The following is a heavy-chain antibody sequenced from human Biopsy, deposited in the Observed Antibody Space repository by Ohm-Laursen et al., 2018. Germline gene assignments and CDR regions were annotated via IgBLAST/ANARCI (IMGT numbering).Heavy chain of an antibody. Sequence: GASVKVSCKASGYTFTSYDINWVRQATGQGLEWMGWMNPNSGNTDYAQKFQGRVTMTRNTSISTAYMELNSLRSEDTAVYYCARGSFWFGGNYYYYYGMDVWGQGTTVTVSS. D-gene: IGHD3-10*01. J-gene: IGHJ6*02. CDR3: ARGSFWFGGNYYYYYGMDV. V-gene: IGHV1-8*01. CDR1: GYTFTSYD. CDR2: MNPNSGNT.